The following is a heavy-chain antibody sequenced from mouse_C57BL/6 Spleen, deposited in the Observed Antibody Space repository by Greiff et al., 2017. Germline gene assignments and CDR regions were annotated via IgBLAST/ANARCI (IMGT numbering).Heavy chain of an antibody. CDR3: ARPGGYYDAMDY. CDR1: GFTFSDYG. J-gene: IGHJ4*01. CDR2: ISSGSSTI. Sequence: EVQLVESGGGLVKPGGSLKLSCAASGFTFSDYGMHWVRQAPEKGLEWVAYISSGSSTIYYADTVKGRFTISRDNAKNTLFLQMTSLRSEDTAMYYCARPGGYYDAMDYWGQGTSVTVSS. D-gene: IGHD2-2*01. V-gene: IGHV5-17*01.